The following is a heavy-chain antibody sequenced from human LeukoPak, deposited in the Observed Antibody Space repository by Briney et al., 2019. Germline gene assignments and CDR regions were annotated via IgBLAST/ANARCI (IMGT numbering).Heavy chain of an antibody. CDR3: ARESSNWFDP. J-gene: IGHJ5*02. CDR1: GYSISSGYY. V-gene: IGHV4-38-2*02. CDR2: IYHSGST. Sequence: PSETLSLTCTVSGYSISSGYYWEWIRQPPGKGLEWIGSIYHSGSTYYNPSLKSRVTISVDTSKNQFSLKLSSVTAADTAVYYCARESSNWFDPWGQGTLVTVSS.